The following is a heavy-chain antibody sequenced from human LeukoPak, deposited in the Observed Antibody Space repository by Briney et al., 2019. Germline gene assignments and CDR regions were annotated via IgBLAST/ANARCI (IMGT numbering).Heavy chain of an antibody. D-gene: IGHD5-24*01. CDR1: GGSIGSHY. V-gene: IGHV4-59*11. CDR2: VYDIGST. Sequence: SETLSLTCTVSGGSIGSHYWTWIRQTPGKGLEWIGYVYDIGSTKYNPSLKSRVTMSVDTSKNQFSLKLSSVTAADTAVYYCARGLMAEEFDYWGQGTLVTVSS. J-gene: IGHJ4*02. CDR3: ARGLMAEEFDY.